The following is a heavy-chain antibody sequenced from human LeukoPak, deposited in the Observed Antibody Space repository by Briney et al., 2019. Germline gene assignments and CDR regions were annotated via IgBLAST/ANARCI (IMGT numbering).Heavy chain of an antibody. Sequence: ASVKVSCKASGYTFTSYYMHWVRQAPGQGLEWMGIINPSGGSTSYAQKFQGRVTMTRDMSTSTVYMELSSPRSEDTAVYYCARDLPNCSGGSCYPYYYMDVWGKGTTVTVSS. D-gene: IGHD2-15*01. V-gene: IGHV1-46*01. CDR1: GYTFTSYY. CDR2: INPSGGST. J-gene: IGHJ6*03. CDR3: ARDLPNCSGGSCYPYYYMDV.